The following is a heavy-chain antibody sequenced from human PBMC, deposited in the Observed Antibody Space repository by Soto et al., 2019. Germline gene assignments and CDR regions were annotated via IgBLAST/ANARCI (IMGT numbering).Heavy chain of an antibody. CDR3: AREWLSKYYFDY. J-gene: IGHJ4*02. Sequence: QVQLVESGGGVVQPGRSLRLSCAASGFTFSSYAMHWVRQAPGKGLEWVAVISYDGSNKYYADSVKGRFTISRDNSKNTLYLQMNSLRAEDTAVYYCAREWLSKYYFDYWGQGTLVTVSS. CDR1: GFTFSSYA. D-gene: IGHD3-22*01. CDR2: ISYDGSNK. V-gene: IGHV3-30-3*01.